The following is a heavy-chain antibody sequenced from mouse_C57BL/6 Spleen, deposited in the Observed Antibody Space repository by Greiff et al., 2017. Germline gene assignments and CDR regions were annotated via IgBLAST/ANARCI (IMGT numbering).Heavy chain of an antibody. D-gene: IGHD1-1*01. CDR3: ARSVTTVVATVDY. J-gene: IGHJ2*01. V-gene: IGHV1-4*01. CDR2: INPSSGYT. Sequence: VQLQQSGAELARPGASVKMSCKASGYTFTSYTMHWVKQRPGQGLEWIGYINPSSGYTKYNQKFKDKATLTADKSSSTAYMQLSSLTSEDSAVYYCARSVTTVVATVDYWGQGTTLTVSS. CDR1: GYTFTSYT.